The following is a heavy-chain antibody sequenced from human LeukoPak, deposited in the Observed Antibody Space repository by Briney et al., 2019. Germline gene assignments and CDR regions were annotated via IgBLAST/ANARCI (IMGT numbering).Heavy chain of an antibody. CDR1: GYTFTSYY. CDR2: ITASGGGT. V-gene: IGHV1-46*01. CDR3: ARDVFGLDY. Sequence: ASVKVSCKASGYTFTSYYLHWVRQALGQGLEWMGVITASGGGTTYAQKFQGRVTMTRDTSSSTVYMELTSLRSEDTAVYYCARDVFGLDYWGQGTLVTVSS. J-gene: IGHJ4*02. D-gene: IGHD3-10*01.